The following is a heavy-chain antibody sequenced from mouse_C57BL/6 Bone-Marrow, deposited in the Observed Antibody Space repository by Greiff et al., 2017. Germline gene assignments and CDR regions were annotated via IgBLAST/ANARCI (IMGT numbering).Heavy chain of an antibody. CDR3: ARDYDDPRGFAY. CDR2: IDPSDSET. Sequence: VQLQQSGAELVRPGSSVKLSCKASGYTFTSYWMHWVKQRPIQGLEWIGNIDPSDSETHYNQKFKDKATLTVDKSSSPAYMQLSSLTSEDSAVYYCARDYDDPRGFAYWGQGTLVTVSA. D-gene: IGHD2-4*01. CDR1: GYTFTSYW. J-gene: IGHJ3*01. V-gene: IGHV1-52*01.